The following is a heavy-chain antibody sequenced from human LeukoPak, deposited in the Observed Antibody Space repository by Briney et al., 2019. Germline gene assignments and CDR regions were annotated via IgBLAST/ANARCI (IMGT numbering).Heavy chain of an antibody. V-gene: IGHV4-38-2*02. J-gene: IGHJ4*02. CDR2: IYHSGST. CDR1: GYSISSGYY. D-gene: IGHD6-13*01. Sequence: PSETLSLTCTVSGYSISSGYYWGWIRQPPGKGLEWIGSIYHSGSTYYNPSLKSRVTISVDTSKNQFSLKLSSVTAADTAVYYCARDIAAAAAVDYWGQGTLVTVSS. CDR3: ARDIAAAAAVDY.